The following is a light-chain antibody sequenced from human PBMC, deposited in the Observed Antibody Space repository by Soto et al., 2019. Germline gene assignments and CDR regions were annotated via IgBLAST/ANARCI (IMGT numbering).Light chain of an antibody. J-gene: IGKJ4*01. CDR3: QQYNNWPPIT. V-gene: IGKV3-15*01. CDR2: DAS. Sequence: VVMTQSPATLSVSPGEGVTLSCRASQSVRHNLAWYQQKPGQGPALLIYDASTRAPGVPARFSDGGSGTDFTLNISSLQSEDSAVYFCQQYNNWPPITFGGGTKLEIK. CDR1: QSVRHN.